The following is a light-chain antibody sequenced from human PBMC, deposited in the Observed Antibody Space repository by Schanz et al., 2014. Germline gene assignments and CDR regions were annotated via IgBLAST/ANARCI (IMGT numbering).Light chain of an antibody. Sequence: QSALTQPASVSGSPGQSITISCTGTSSDVGGYNYVSWYQQHPGKAPKLMIYDVSNRPSGVSSRFSGSKSGNTASLTISGLQAEDEADYYCSSYASSGGVVFGGGTKLTVL. CDR1: SSDVGGYNY. J-gene: IGLJ2*01. CDR2: DVS. V-gene: IGLV2-14*01. CDR3: SSYASSGGVV.